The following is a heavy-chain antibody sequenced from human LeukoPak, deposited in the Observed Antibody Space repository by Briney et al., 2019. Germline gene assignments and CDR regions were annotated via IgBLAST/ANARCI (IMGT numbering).Heavy chain of an antibody. D-gene: IGHD3-9*01. Sequence: ASVKVSCKASGGTFSSYAISWVRQAPGQGLEWMGGIIAYNGNTNYAQKLQGRVTMTTDTSTSTAYMGLRSLRSDDTAVYYCARDLRFPVRYFDLGPVVSDYWGQGTLVTVSS. CDR1: GGTFSSYA. CDR3: ARDLRFPVRYFDLGPVVSDY. CDR2: IIAYNGNT. J-gene: IGHJ4*02. V-gene: IGHV1-18*01.